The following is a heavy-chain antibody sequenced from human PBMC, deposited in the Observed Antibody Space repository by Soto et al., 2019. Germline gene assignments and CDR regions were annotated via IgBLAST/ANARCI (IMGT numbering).Heavy chain of an antibody. V-gene: IGHV4-30-2*01. CDR1: GGSISSGGYS. CDR2: IYHSGST. Sequence: QLQLQESGSGLVKPSQTLSLTCAVSGGSISSGGYSWSWIRQPPGKGLEWIGYIYHSGSTYYNPSLKSRVTMSVDRSKNQFSLKLSSVTAADTAVYYCARSYLKYSSGWPNWFDPWGQGTLVTVSS. J-gene: IGHJ5*02. CDR3: ARSYLKYSSGWPNWFDP. D-gene: IGHD6-19*01.